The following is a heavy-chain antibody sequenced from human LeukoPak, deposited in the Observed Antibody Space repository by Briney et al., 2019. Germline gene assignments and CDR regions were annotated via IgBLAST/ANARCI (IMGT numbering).Heavy chain of an antibody. J-gene: IGHJ4*02. CDR1: GGSISTSSYY. V-gene: IGHV4-39*07. Sequence: PSETLSLTCTVSGGSISTSSYYWGGIRQPPGKGLEWLGSIYYSGSTYDNPSLSSRVTMSIDTSKNQFSLKLTSVTAADTAVYFCASQLNDYSLKRSGGYDYWGQGVLVTVSS. CDR3: ASQLNDYSLKRSGGYDY. D-gene: IGHD2/OR15-2a*01. CDR2: IYYSGST.